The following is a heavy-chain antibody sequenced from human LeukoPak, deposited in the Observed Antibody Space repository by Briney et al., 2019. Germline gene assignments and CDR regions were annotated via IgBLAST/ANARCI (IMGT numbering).Heavy chain of an antibody. J-gene: IGHJ4*02. CDR3: ARDPYYYDSSGKTFDY. CDR2: ISSSGSTI. D-gene: IGHD3-22*01. V-gene: IGHV3-11*01. CDR1: GFTFSDYH. Sequence: GGSLRLSCAASGFTFSDYHMSWIPQAPGKGLEWVSYISSSGSTIYYADSVKGRFTISRDNAKNSLYLQMNSVRAEDTAVYYCARDPYYYDSSGKTFDYWGQGTLVTVSS.